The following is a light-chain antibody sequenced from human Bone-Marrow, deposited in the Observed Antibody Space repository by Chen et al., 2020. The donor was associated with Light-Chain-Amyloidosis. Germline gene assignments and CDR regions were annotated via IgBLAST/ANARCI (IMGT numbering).Light chain of an antibody. V-gene: IGLV3-25*03. Sequence: SYELTQPPSVSVSPGQTARITCSGDDLPTKYAYWYQQKPGQAPVLVIHRDTERPWGISDRFSGSSSGTTATLTISGVQAEDEADYHCQSADSSGTYEVIFGGGTKLTVL. CDR1: DLPTKY. CDR3: QSADSSGTYEVI. CDR2: RDT. J-gene: IGLJ2*01.